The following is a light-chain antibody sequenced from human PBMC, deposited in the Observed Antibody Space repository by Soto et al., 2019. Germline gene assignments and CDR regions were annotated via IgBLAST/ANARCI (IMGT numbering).Light chain of an antibody. J-gene: IGKJ2*01. CDR2: GAS. CDR3: QLYISSPPGYT. V-gene: IGKV3-20*01. CDR1: QSVSSGC. Sequence: EIVLTQSPGTLSLSPGERVTLSCRASQSVSSGCLAWYQQRPGQAPRLLIFGASTRATGIPDRFSGSGSGTDFTLTISRLEPEDFALYYCQLYISSPPGYTFGQGTKLEIK.